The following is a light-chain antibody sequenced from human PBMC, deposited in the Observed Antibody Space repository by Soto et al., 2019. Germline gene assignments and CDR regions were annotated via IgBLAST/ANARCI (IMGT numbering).Light chain of an antibody. V-gene: IGKV3-15*01. CDR1: QSVRDN. J-gene: IGKJ1*01. Sequence: EVLMTQSPATLFVSPGERVTLSCRASQSVRDNVAWFQHRVGQPPRLLIYSTSSRATGVPTRFSGSGFGTEFTLTISRLQSEDFAVYYCQQYNTWPRTFGQGTKVEIK. CDR2: STS. CDR3: QQYNTWPRT.